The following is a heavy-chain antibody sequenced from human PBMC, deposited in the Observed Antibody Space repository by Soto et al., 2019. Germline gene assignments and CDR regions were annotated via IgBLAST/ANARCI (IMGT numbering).Heavy chain of an antibody. J-gene: IGHJ6*02. CDR1: GFTFSSYG. D-gene: IGHD2-21*01. V-gene: IGHV3-33*01. CDR3: ARVAASSSFQFSFYGMDV. CDR2: IWYDGSNK. Sequence: GGSLRLSCAASGFTFSSYGMHWVRQAPGKGLEWVAVIWYDGSNKYYADSVKGRFTISRDNSKNTLYLQMNSLRAEDTAVYYCARVAASSSFQFSFYGMDVWGQGTTVTSP.